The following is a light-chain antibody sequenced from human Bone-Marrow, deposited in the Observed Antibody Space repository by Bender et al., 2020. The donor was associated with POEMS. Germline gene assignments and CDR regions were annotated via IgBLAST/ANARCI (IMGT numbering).Light chain of an antibody. CDR3: SSWDDSLNGWV. CDR2: SNN. Sequence: QSVLTQPLSASGTPGQSVTISCSGTSSNFGNNAANWYQHVPGTAPKLLIYSNNQRPSGVPDRFSASTSGTSASLAISGLHSDDEADYYCSSWDDSLNGWVFGGGTKLTVL. CDR1: SSNFGNNA. J-gene: IGLJ3*02. V-gene: IGLV1-44*01.